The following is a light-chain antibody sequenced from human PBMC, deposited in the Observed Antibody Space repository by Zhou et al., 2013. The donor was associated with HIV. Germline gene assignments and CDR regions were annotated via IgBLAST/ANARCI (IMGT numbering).Light chain of an antibody. J-gene: IGKJ1*01. Sequence: DIQMTQSPSTLSASVGDRVTITCRASQSISSWLAWYQQKPGKAPKLLIYKASSLESGVPSRFSGSGSGTEFTLTISSLQPDDFATYYCQQYSSYWTFGPRTKVEIK. CDR1: QSISSW. CDR2: KAS. CDR3: QQYSSYWT. V-gene: IGKV1-5*03.